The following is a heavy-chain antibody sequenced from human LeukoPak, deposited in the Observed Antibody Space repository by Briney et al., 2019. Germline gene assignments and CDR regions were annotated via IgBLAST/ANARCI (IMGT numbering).Heavy chain of an antibody. J-gene: IGHJ4*02. Sequence: TGGSLRLSCAASGFIVSRYSVTWVRQAPGKGLEWVSSISTSYSGIYYADSVKGRFTISRDNAKNSLYLQMDCLRADDTAVYYCARAYCSSITCFEWGQGTLVTVSS. V-gene: IGHV3-48*01. D-gene: IGHD2-2*01. CDR3: ARAYCSSITCFE. CDR1: GFIVSRYS. CDR2: ISTSYSGI.